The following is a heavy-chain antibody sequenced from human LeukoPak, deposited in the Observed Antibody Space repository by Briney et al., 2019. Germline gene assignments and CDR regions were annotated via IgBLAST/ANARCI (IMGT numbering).Heavy chain of an antibody. V-gene: IGHV1-69*04. Sequence: GASVKVSCKASGGTFSSYAISWVRQAPGQGLEWMGRIIPILGIANYAQKFQGRVTITADKSTSTAYMELSSLRSEDTAVYYCARDPRYCTNGVCPYNWFDPWGQGTLVTVSS. CDR1: GGTFSSYA. CDR2: IIPILGIA. D-gene: IGHD2-8*01. CDR3: ARDPRYCTNGVCPYNWFDP. J-gene: IGHJ5*02.